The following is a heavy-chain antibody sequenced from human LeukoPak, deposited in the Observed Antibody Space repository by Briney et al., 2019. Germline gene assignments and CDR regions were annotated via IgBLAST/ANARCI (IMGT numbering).Heavy chain of an antibody. V-gene: IGHV5-51*01. CDR2: IYPGDSDT. CDR3: ARPPSGSYYGNNAFDI. D-gene: IGHD1-26*01. CDR1: GYSFTSYW. Sequence: GESLKISCKGSGYSFTSYWIGWVRQMSGKGLEWMGIIYPGDSDTRYSPSFQGQVTISADKSISTAYLQWSSLKASDTAMYYCARPPSGSYYGNNAFDIWGQGTMVTVSS. J-gene: IGHJ3*02.